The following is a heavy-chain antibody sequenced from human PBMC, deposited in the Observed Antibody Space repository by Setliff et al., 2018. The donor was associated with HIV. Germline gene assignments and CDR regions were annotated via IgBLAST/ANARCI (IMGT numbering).Heavy chain of an antibody. CDR1: GGTLSSYA. J-gene: IGHJ3*02. D-gene: IGHD1-26*01. CDR2: IIPMFGTR. Sequence: SVKVSCKASGGTLSSYAINWVRQAPGQGLEWMGGIIPMFGTRNYAQKFQGRVTITTDESTSTAYMELSSLRSEDAALYYCARGQSQGYAYSGSYGAFDIWGQGTMVTVSS. V-gene: IGHV1-69*05. CDR3: ARGQSQGYAYSGSYGAFDI.